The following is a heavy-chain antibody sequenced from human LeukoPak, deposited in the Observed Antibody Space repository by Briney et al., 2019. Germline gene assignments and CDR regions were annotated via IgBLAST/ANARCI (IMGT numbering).Heavy chain of an antibody. CDR2: IYYSGST. J-gene: IGHJ4*02. CDR1: GGSISSYY. V-gene: IGHV4-59*01. D-gene: IGHD6-13*01. CDR3: ARAYSSSWTHFDY. Sequence: SETLSLTCTVSGGSISSYYWSWIRQPPGKGLEWIGYIYYSGSTNYNPSLTSRVTISVDTSKNQFSLKLSSVTAADTAVYYCARAYSSSWTHFDYWGQGPLVTVSS.